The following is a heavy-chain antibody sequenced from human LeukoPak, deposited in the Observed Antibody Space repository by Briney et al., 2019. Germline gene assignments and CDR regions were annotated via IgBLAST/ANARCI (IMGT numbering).Heavy chain of an antibody. J-gene: IGHJ4*02. CDR2: IYSGGST. CDR1: GFTVSSSY. D-gene: IGHD1-26*01. V-gene: IGHV3-53*01. Sequence: GGSLRLSCAASGFTVSSSYMSWVRQAPGKGLEWVSVIYSGGSTYYADSVKGRFTISRDNSKNTLYLQMNSLRAEDTAVYYCVRVGGQATFDYWGQGTLVTVS. CDR3: VRVGGQATFDY.